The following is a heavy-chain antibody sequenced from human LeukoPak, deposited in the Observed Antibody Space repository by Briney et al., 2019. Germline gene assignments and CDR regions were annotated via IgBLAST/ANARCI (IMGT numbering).Heavy chain of an antibody. J-gene: IGHJ6*04. CDR2: INSDGNSI. D-gene: IGHD3-10*02. Sequence: PGGSLRLSCAASGFTFSSYWMHWVRQAPGKGLVWVSRINSDGNSISYADSVKGRFTISRDNAKNSLYLQMNSLRAEDTAVYYCAELGITMIGGVWGKGTTVTISS. CDR1: GFTFSSYW. CDR3: AELGITMIGGV. V-gene: IGHV3-74*01.